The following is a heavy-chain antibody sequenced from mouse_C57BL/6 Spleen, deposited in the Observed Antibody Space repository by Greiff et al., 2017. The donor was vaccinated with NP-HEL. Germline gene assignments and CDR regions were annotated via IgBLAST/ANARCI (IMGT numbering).Heavy chain of an antibody. V-gene: IGHV1-55*01. CDR1: GYTFTSYW. CDR3: AVYDYDGSRAMDY. CDR2: IYPGSGST. Sequence: VQLQQPGAELVKPGASVKMSCKASGYTFTSYWITWVKQRPGQGLEWIGDIYPGSGSTNYNEKFKSKATLTVDTSSSTAYMQLSSLTSEDSAVYYCAVYDYDGSRAMDYWGQGTSVTVSS. J-gene: IGHJ4*01. D-gene: IGHD2-4*01.